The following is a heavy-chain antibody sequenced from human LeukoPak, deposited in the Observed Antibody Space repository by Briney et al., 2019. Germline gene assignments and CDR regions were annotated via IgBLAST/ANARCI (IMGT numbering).Heavy chain of an antibody. CDR1: GFTFSSYG. CDR3: AKDPRPYYFDY. J-gene: IGHJ4*02. CDR2: ISYDGSNK. D-gene: IGHD6-6*01. Sequence: PGGSLRLSCAASGFTFSSYGMHWVRQAPGKGLEWVAVISYDGSNKYYADSVKGRFTISRDNSKNTLYLQMNSLRAEDTAVYYCAKDPRPYYFDYWGQGTLVTVSS. V-gene: IGHV3-30*18.